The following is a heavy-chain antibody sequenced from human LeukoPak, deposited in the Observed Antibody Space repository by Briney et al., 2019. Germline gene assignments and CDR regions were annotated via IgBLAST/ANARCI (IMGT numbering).Heavy chain of an antibody. Sequence: ASVKVSCKASGYTFTGYFMHWVRQAPGQGLEWMGWINPNSGGTNYAQKFQGRVTMTRDTSISTAYMELSRLRSDDTAVYYCARVRTIAAAPDYWGQGTLVTVSS. CDR2: INPNSGGT. CDR3: ARVRTIAAAPDY. J-gene: IGHJ4*02. D-gene: IGHD6-13*01. CDR1: GYTFTGYF. V-gene: IGHV1-2*02.